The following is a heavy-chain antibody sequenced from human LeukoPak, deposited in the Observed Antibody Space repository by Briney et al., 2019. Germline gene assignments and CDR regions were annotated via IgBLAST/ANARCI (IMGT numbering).Heavy chain of an antibody. D-gene: IGHD2-15*01. CDR3: ARESRVVVAAT. Sequence: GASVKVSCKASRYSSTIYYIHWVRQAPGQGLEWMGRINPNSGGTNYAQKFQGRVTMTRDTSISTAYMELSRLRSDDTAVYYCARESRVVVAATWGQGTLVTVSS. J-gene: IGHJ4*02. CDR2: INPNSGGT. CDR1: RYSSTIYY. V-gene: IGHV1-2*06.